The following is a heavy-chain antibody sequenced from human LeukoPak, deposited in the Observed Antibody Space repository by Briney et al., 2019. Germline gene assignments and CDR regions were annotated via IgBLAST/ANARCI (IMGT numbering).Heavy chain of an antibody. V-gene: IGHV3-74*01. CDR3: SRGMTYYYGSGKFDY. Sequence: GGSLRLSGAASGFTFSDYWMHWVRQAPGKGLVWVSRINTDGSSTSYADSVKGRFTISRDNAKNTLYLQLNSLRAEDTAVYYCSRGMTYYYGSGKFDYWGQGTLVTVSS. J-gene: IGHJ4*02. CDR1: GFTFSDYW. D-gene: IGHD3-10*01. CDR2: INTDGSST.